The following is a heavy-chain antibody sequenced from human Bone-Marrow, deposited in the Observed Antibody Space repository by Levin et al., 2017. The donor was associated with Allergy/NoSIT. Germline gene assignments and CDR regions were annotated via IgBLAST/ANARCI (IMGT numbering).Heavy chain of an antibody. CDR2: ISSSSSTI. V-gene: IGHV3-48*02. CDR3: ARDPYYYDSSGYYHDAFDI. CDR1: GFTFSSYS. J-gene: IGHJ3*02. Sequence: GESLKISCAASGFTFSSYSMNWVRQAPGKGLEWVSYISSSSSTIYYADSVKGRFTISRDNAKNSLYLQMNSLRDEDTAVYYCARDPYYYDSSGYYHDAFDIWGQGTMVTVSS. D-gene: IGHD3-22*01.